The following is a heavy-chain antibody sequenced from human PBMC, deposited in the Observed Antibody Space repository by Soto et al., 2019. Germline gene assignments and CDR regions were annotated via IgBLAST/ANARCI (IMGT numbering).Heavy chain of an antibody. Sequence: QVQLVESGGDVVQPGRSLTLSCLASGFSFSSHGMHWIRQAPGKGLEWLAVISYDGGNKNYADSVRDRFTISRDNSKNRGFVQMNSLRPQDTAVYFCARDPPGGEYSAGFQYWGQGTLVIVSS. J-gene: IGHJ4*02. CDR1: GFSFSSHG. V-gene: IGHV3-30*03. CDR2: ISYDGGNK. CDR3: ARDPPGGEYSAGFQY. D-gene: IGHD4-17*01.